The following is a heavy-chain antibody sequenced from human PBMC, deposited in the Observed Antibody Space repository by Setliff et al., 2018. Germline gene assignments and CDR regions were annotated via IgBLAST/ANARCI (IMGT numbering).Heavy chain of an antibody. J-gene: IGHJ6*03. Sequence: GGSLRLSCAASGFTFSRFWMNWVRQAPGKGLEWVANIKQDGSVKYYVDSVKGRFTVSRDNANKSLFLQMNSLRAEDTAKYYCAKDGTEQLVVYYYHYMDVWGKGTTVTVSS. V-gene: IGHV3-7*03. CDR2: IKQDGSVK. CDR1: GFTFSRFW. CDR3: AKDGTEQLVVYYYHYMDV. D-gene: IGHD6-13*01.